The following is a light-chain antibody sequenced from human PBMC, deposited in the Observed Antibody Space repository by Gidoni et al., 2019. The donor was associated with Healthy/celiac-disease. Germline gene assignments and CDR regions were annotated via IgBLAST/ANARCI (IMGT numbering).Light chain of an antibody. CDR3: QQYNSYPWT. CDR1: QSISSW. CDR2: KAS. Sequence: DIQMTQSPSTLSASVGDRVTITCWASQSISSWLAWYQQKPGKAPKLLIHKASSLESGVPSRFSGSGSGTEFTLTISSLQPDDFATYYCQQYNSYPWTFGQGTKVEIK. J-gene: IGKJ1*01. V-gene: IGKV1-5*03.